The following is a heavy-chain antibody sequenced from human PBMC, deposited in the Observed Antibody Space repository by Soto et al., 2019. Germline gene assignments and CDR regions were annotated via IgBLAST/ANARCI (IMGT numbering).Heavy chain of an antibody. CDR1: GGSISSYY. CDR2: IYYSGST. CDR3: ARAHIDYSSSSPFDY. J-gene: IGHJ4*02. V-gene: IGHV4-59*01. Sequence: SETLSLTCTVSGGSISSYYWSWIRQPPGKGLEWIGYIYYSGSTSYNPSLKSRVTISVDTSKNQFSLKLSSVTAADTAVYYCARAHIDYSSSSPFDYWGQGTLVTVSS. D-gene: IGHD6-6*01.